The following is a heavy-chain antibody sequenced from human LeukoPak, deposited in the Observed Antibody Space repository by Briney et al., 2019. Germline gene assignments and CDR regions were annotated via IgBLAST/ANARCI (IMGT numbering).Heavy chain of an antibody. J-gene: IGHJ6*02. CDR2: ISWNSGSI. CDR3: AKEAGNYYGSGSYYILYGMDV. CDR1: GFTFDDYA. V-gene: IGHV3-9*01. Sequence: GGSLRLSCAASGFTFDDYAMHWVRQAPGKGLEWVSGISWNSGSIGYADSVKGRFTISRDNAKNSLYLQMNSLRAEDTALYYCAKEAGNYYGSGSYYILYGMDVWGQGTTVTVSS. D-gene: IGHD3-10*01.